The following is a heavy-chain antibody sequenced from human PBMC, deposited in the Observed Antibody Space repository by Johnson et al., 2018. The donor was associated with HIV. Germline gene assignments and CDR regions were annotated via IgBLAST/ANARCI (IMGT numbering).Heavy chain of an antibody. Sequence: VQLVESGGGLVKPGGSLRLSCAASRSSFSTYWMAWVRQAPGKRLEWLTNIRQDGNEINYADSVKGRFTISRDNAKNSLYLQMNSLRAEDTAVYYCARDVYAGAHENWGQGTRVTVSS. CDR2: IRQDGNEI. CDR3: ARDVYAGAHEN. CDR1: RSSFSTYW. D-gene: IGHD5/OR15-5a*01. J-gene: IGHJ3*01. V-gene: IGHV3-7*05.